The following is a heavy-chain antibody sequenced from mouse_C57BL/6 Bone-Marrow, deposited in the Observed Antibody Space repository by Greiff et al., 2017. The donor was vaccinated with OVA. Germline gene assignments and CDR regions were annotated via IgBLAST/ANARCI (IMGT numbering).Heavy chain of an antibody. CDR1: GYAFSSSW. J-gene: IGHJ3*01. CDR2: IYPGDGDT. V-gene: IGHV1-82*01. D-gene: IGHD1-1*01. CDR3: ARDTTVVPGFAY. Sequence: VQLVESGPELVKPGASVKISCKASGYAFSSSWMNWVKQRPGKGLEWIGRIYPGDGDTNYNGKFKGKATLTADKSSSTAYMQLSSLTSEDSAVYFCARDTTVVPGFAYWGQGTLVTVSA.